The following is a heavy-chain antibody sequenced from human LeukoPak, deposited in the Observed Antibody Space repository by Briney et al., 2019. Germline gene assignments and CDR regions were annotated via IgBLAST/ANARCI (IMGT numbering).Heavy chain of an antibody. V-gene: IGHV4-39*07. J-gene: IGHJ5*02. D-gene: IGHD4-11*01. CDR1: GGSVSSSSYY. CDR2: IYYSGST. CDR3: ARDRSYSKGWFDP. Sequence: SETLSLTCTVSGGSVSSSSYYWGWIRQPPGKGLEWIGSIYYSGSTYYNPSLKSRVTISVDTSKNQFSLKLSSVTAADTAVYYCARDRSYSKGWFDPWGQGTLVTVSS.